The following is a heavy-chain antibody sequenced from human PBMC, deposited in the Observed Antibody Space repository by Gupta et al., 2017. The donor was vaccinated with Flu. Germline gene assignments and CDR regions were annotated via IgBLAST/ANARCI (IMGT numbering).Heavy chain of an antibody. CDR2: ISHSGRN. D-gene: IGHD6-19*01. V-gene: IGHV4-34*01. CDR1: YY. CDR3: AREVVAGASNGNTFDL. J-gene: IGHJ4*02. Sequence: YYWSWVRQPPGKGLEWSGEISHSGRNKYNPSRKGQGTISVDTYKKQGSLNLSSVREAETAVYYCAREVVAGASNGNTFDLWGQGTLATVSS.